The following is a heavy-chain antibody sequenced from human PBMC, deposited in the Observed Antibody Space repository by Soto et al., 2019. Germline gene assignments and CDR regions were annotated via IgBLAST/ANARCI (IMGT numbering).Heavy chain of an antibody. CDR1: GGYITNYY. V-gene: IGHV4-59*08. J-gene: IGHJ6*02. Sequence: QVQLQESGPGLVKPSETLSLTCTVSGGYITNYYCSWFRQPPGKGLEWIGYISYSGASAYNLSLKRRVTMSMDTSKTQFSLMLESVTATDTAVYYCARHGYGSLHGLVDVWGQGTTVIVSS. CDR2: ISYSGAS. CDR3: ARHGYGSLHGLVDV. D-gene: IGHD1-26*01.